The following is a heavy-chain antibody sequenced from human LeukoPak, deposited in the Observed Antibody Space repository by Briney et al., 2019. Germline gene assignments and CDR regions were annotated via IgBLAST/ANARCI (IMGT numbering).Heavy chain of an antibody. CDR1: GFTFSSYS. CDR2: ISSSSSYI. J-gene: IGHJ5*02. D-gene: IGHD3-22*01. Sequence: PGGSLRLSCAASGFTFSSYSMNWVRQAPGKGLEWVSSISSSSSYIYYADSVKGRFTISRDNAKNSLYLQMNSLRAEDTAVYYCARDWDSSGYYSWYNWFDPWGQGTLVTVSS. CDR3: ARDWDSSGYYSWYNWFDP. V-gene: IGHV3-21*01.